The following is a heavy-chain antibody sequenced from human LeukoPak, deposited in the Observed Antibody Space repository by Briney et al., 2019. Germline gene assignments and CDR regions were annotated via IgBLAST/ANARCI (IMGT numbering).Heavy chain of an antibody. CDR2: IYYSGST. D-gene: IGHD6-19*01. Sequence: PSETLSLTCTVSGGSISSSSYYWGWIRQPPGKGLEWIGSIYYSGSTYYNPSLKSRVTISVDTSKNQFSLKLSSVTAADTAVYYCARDHSSGWYRPGSDAFDIWGQGTMVTVSS. J-gene: IGHJ3*02. CDR1: GGSISSSSYY. CDR3: ARDHSSGWYRPGSDAFDI. V-gene: IGHV4-39*07.